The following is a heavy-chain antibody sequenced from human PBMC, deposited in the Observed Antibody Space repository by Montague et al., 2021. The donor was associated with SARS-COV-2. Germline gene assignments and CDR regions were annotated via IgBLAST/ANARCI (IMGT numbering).Heavy chain of an antibody. Sequence: SLRLSCAASGFTFSSYGLYWVRQAPGKGLECVSAICCNGSTTYYANSAKGRFTISRDDSKNTLYLQMNSLRAEDMAVYYCAKEVISIAGDCPSDLWGQGTLVTVSS. CDR1: GFTFSSYG. CDR3: AKEVISIAGDCPSDL. D-gene: IGHD3-3*02. J-gene: IGHJ5*02. V-gene: IGHV3-64*01. CDR2: ICCNGSTT.